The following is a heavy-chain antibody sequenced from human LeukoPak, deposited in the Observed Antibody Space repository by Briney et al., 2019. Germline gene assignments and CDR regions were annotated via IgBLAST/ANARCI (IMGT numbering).Heavy chain of an antibody. CDR2: IIPILNVA. J-gene: IGHJ4*02. CDR3: ARDNPPFCNGGTCYSY. CDR1: GGTFSSYA. V-gene: IGHV1-69*04. Sequence: SVKVSCKSSGGTFSSYAISWVRQAPGQGLEWMGRIIPILNVAIYAQNFQGRVTIIADESTGTAYMELSSLRSEDTAVYYCARDNPPFCNGGTCYSYWGQGTLVTVSS. D-gene: IGHD2-15*01.